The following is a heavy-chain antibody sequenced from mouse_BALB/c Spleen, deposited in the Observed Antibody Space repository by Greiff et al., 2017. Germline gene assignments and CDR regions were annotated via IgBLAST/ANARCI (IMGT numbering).Heavy chain of an antibody. D-gene: IGHD2-4*01. CDR1: GYAFSSYW. V-gene: IGHV1-80*01. J-gene: IGHJ3*01. CDR2: IYPGDGDT. CDR3: ARSDYGGAFAY. Sequence: VQLQQSGAELVRPGSSVKISCKASGYAFSSYWMNWVKQRPGQGLEWIGQIYPGDGDTNYNGKFKGKATLTADKSSSTAYMQLSSLTSEDSAVYFCARSDYGGAFAYWGQGTLVTVSA.